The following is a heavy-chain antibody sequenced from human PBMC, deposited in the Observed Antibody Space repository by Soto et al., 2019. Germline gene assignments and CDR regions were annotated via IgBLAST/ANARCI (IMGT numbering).Heavy chain of an antibody. CDR3: ASVEYSSGGYRSVSYYYYGMDV. Sequence: QVQLVQSGAEVKKPGSSVKVSCKASGGTFSSYAISWVRQAPGQGLEWMGGIIPIFGTANYAQKFQGRVTITADESTSTAYMELSSLRSEDTAVYYCASVEYSSGGYRSVSYYYYGMDVWGQGTTVTVSS. D-gene: IGHD6-19*01. CDR1: GGTFSSYA. CDR2: IIPIFGTA. J-gene: IGHJ6*02. V-gene: IGHV1-69*01.